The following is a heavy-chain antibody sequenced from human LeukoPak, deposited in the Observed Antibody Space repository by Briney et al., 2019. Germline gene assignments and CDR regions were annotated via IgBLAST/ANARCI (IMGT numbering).Heavy chain of an antibody. V-gene: IGHV3-66*01. D-gene: IGHD4-17*01. J-gene: IGHJ4*02. CDR1: GFTVSSNY. Sequence: GGSLRLSCAASGFTVSSNYMSWVRQAPGKGLEWVSVIYSGGSTYYADSVKSRFTISRDNSKNTLYLQMNSLRAEDTAVYYCARVYESHDYGDYEDYWGQGTLVTVSS. CDR3: ARVYESHDYGDYEDY. CDR2: IYSGGST.